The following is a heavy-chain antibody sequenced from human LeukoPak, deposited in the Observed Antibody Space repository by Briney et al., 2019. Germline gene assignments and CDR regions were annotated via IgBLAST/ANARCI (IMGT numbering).Heavy chain of an antibody. D-gene: IGHD3-9*01. CDR1: GGSISSYY. Sequence: SETLSLTCTVSGGSISSYYWSWIRQPPGKGLEWIGYIYYSGSINYNPSLKSRVTISVDTSKNQFSLKLSSVTAADTAVYYCARTGPTDWGDAFDIWGQGTMVTVSS. J-gene: IGHJ3*02. V-gene: IGHV4-59*01. CDR3: ARTGPTDWGDAFDI. CDR2: IYYSGSI.